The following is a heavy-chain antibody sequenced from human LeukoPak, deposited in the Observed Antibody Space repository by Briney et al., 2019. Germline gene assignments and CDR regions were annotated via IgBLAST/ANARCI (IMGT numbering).Heavy chain of an antibody. CDR1: GGSISSYY. V-gene: IGHV4-59*01. CDR3: ARGGIAAAGKPRAYYFDY. D-gene: IGHD6-13*01. J-gene: IGHJ4*02. Sequence: SETLSLTCTVSGGSISSYYWSWIRQPPGKGLEWIGYIYYSGSTNYNPSLKSRVTISVDTSKNQFSLKLSSVTAADTAVYYCARGGIAAAGKPRAYYFDYWGQGTLVTVSS. CDR2: IYYSGST.